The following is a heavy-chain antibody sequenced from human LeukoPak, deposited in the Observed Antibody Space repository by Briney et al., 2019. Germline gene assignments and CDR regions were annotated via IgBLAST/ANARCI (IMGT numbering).Heavy chain of an antibody. CDR3: ARTAAYSGNYYGYFQH. CDR1: GFFFSGYW. Sequence: GGSLRLSCAASGFFFSGYWMHWVRQIPGKGLVWVSRTNTDGSTTTYAESVKGRFTISRDNAKSILYLQMNSLRVEDAAIYYCARTAAYSGNYYGYFQHWGQGALVTVSS. D-gene: IGHD1-26*01. CDR2: TNTDGSTT. J-gene: IGHJ1*01. V-gene: IGHV3-74*01.